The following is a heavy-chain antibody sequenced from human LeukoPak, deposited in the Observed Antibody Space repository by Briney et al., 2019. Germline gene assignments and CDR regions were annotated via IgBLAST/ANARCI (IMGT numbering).Heavy chain of an antibody. CDR2: IKKDGSQT. CDR3: AGGTGWIFDY. J-gene: IGHJ4*02. V-gene: IGHV3-7*02. Sequence: GGSLRLSCAASGFTFSSYWMIWVRQAPGKGLEWVANIKKDGSQTYYVDSVKGRFTISRDNAKNLLYLQMNSLRAEDTAVYFCAGGTGWIFDYWGQGTLVTVSS. D-gene: IGHD6-19*01. CDR1: GFTFSSYW.